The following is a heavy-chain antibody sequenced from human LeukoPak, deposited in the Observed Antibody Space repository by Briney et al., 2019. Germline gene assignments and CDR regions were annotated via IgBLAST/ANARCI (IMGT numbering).Heavy chain of an antibody. CDR3: ARRDYYDSSGYFGY. V-gene: IGHV4-39*01. CDR2: IYYSGST. CDR1: GGSISSSSYY. Sequence: PSETLSLTCTVSGGSISSSSYYWGWVRQPPGKGLEWLGTIYYSGSTYYNPSLKSRVTISVDTPKNQFSLKLSSVTAADTAVYYCARRDYYDSSGYFGYWGQGTLVTVSS. J-gene: IGHJ4*02. D-gene: IGHD3-22*01.